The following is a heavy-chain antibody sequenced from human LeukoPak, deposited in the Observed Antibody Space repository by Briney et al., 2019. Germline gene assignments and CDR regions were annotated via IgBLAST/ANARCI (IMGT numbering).Heavy chain of an antibody. D-gene: IGHD3-22*01. Sequence: SETLSLTCAVYGGSFSGYYWSWIRQPPGKGLEWIGEINHSGSTNYNPSLRSRVTISVDTSKNQFSLKLSSVTAADTAVYYCARGPSGYASNWFDPWGQGTLVTVSS. V-gene: IGHV4-34*01. CDR3: ARGPSGYASNWFDP. J-gene: IGHJ5*02. CDR1: GGSFSGYY. CDR2: INHSGST.